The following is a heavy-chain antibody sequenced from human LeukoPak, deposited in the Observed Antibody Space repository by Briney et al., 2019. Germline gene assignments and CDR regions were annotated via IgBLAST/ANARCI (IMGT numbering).Heavy chain of an antibody. CDR2: IAYDVSNK. CDR3: ARRGVTVVTQAAFDI. J-gene: IGHJ3*02. D-gene: IGHD4-23*01. V-gene: IGHV3-30*04. Sequence: GGSLRLSCAISGLTFHNYAMTWVRQAPGKGLEWVAFIAYDVSNKYYADCVKGRFTISSDNSKNKLSLQMDSLRAEDTAVYYCARRGVTVVTQAAFDIWGQGTMVTVSS. CDR1: GLTFHNYA.